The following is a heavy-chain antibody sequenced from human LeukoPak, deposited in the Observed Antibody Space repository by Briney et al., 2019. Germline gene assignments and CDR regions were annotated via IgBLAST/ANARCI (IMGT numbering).Heavy chain of an antibody. CDR1: GASISSFY. CDR2: IHYSGNT. CDR3: ARGPYSSGWQDY. J-gene: IGHJ4*02. D-gene: IGHD6-19*01. V-gene: IGHV4-59*08. Sequence: SETLSLTCTVSGASISSFYWSWIRQPPGKGLEWVGYIHYSGNTNYNPSLKTRVTISVDTSKNQFSLKLSSVTAADTAVYYCARGPYSSGWQDYWGQGTLVTVSS.